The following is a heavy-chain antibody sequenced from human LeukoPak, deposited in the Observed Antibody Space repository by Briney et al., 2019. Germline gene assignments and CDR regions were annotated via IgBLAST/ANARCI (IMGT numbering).Heavy chain of an antibody. V-gene: IGHV1-46*01. D-gene: IGHD3-3*01. CDR3: ARHDFDLPMIYSFFVH. Sequence: ASVKVSCKASGYTFTKYYMNWVRQAPGQGLEWMGIMHPTGDSTNYAQKFQGRVTLTRDTSTGTFYMELSSLTSEDTAVYYCARHDFDLPMIYSFFVHWGQGTLVTGSS. J-gene: IGHJ5*02. CDR2: MHPTGDST. CDR1: GYTFTKYY.